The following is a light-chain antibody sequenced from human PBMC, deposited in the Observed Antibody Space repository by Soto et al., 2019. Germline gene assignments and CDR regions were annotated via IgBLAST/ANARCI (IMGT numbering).Light chain of an antibody. CDR1: QAISNF. V-gene: IGKV1-27*01. J-gene: IGKJ2*03. CDR2: DAS. Sequence: DIQMTQSPSSLSASVGDRVTITCRASQAISNFVAWYQQKPGKSPTLLISDASTLQSVVPSRFSGRGSGTDFTLTISSLQPEDFATYFCQNFNVAPYGFGQGTKLAVK. CDR3: QNFNVAPYG.